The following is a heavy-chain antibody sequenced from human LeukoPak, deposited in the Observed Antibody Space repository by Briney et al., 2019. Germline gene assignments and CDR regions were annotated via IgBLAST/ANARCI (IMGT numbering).Heavy chain of an antibody. CDR1: GGSISSYY. V-gene: IGHV4-4*07. J-gene: IGHJ4*02. D-gene: IGHD1-26*01. CDR3: ARQNSGNSYDY. CDR2: IDASGRT. Sequence: SETLSLTCTVSGGSISSYYWSWIRQPAGKGLEWIGRIDASGRTNYNPSLKSRVTMSVDTSKNQFSLKLSSVTAADTAVYYCARQNSGNSYDYWGQGTLVTVSS.